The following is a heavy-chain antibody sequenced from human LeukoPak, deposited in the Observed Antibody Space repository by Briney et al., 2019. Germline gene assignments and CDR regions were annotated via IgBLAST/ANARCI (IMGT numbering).Heavy chain of an antibody. Sequence: GESQKISCKGAAYKFSNYWIAWVRQRPGEDLEWMGIIYPDDSDTRYSPSFQGQVTISADKSISTAYLQWTSLKASDTAIYYCARRDTTYFDYWGQGSLVTVSS. CDR1: AYKFSNYW. V-gene: IGHV5-51*01. CDR3: ARRDTTYFDY. CDR2: IYPDDSDT. J-gene: IGHJ4*02. D-gene: IGHD1-1*01.